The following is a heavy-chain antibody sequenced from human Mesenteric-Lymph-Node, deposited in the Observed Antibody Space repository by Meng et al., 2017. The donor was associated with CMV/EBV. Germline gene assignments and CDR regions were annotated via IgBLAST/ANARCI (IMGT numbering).Heavy chain of an antibody. CDR3: AITQRYRTNWFDP. Sequence: SETLSLTCTVSGGSISSSSYYWGWIRQSPGKGLEWIGNIYYSGSTKYNPSLKSRATMSVDTSKNQFSLRLDSVTAADAAVYYCAITQRYRTNWFDPWGQGTLVTVSS. D-gene: IGHD1-26*01. CDR1: GGSISSSSYY. J-gene: IGHJ5*02. V-gene: IGHV4-39*07. CDR2: IYYSGST.